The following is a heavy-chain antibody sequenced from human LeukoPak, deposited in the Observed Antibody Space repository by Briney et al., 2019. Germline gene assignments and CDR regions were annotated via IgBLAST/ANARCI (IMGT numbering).Heavy chain of an antibody. Sequence: GGSLRLSCADYGFTFSSYWMSWVRQAPGKGLEWVANIKQDGSEKYYVDSVKGRFTISRDNAKNSLYLRMNSLRAEDTAVYYCARRISGSIYYVDVWGKGATVTVSS. V-gene: IGHV3-7*01. D-gene: IGHD3-3*01. CDR3: ARRISGSIYYVDV. CDR1: GFTFSSYW. J-gene: IGHJ6*03. CDR2: IKQDGSEK.